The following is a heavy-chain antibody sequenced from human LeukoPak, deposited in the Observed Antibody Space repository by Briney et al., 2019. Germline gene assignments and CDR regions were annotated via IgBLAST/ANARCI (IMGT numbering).Heavy chain of an antibody. CDR2: IKQDGSEK. J-gene: IGHJ4*02. Sequence: GGSLRLSCAASGFTFSSYWMSWVRQAPGKGLEWVANIKQDGSEKYYVDPVKGRFTISRDNAKNSLYLQMNSLRAEDTAVYYCARDRSSKRYAKDYWGQGTLVTVSS. V-gene: IGHV3-7*01. CDR1: GFTFSSYW. CDR3: ARDRSSKRYAKDY. D-gene: IGHD2-8*01.